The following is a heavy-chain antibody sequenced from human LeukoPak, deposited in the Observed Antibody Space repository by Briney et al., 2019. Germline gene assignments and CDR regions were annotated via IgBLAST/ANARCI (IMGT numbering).Heavy chain of an antibody. CDR2: INPSGGST. CDR1: GYTFTSYY. J-gene: IGHJ6*04. Sequence: GASVKVSCKASGYTFTSYYMHWVRQAPGQGLEWMGIINPSGGSTSYAQKFQGRVTMTRDTSTSTVYMELSSLRSEDTAVYYCARGVSRWWHGPGYYGMDVWGKGTTVTVSS. CDR3: ARGVSRWWHGPGYYGMDV. V-gene: IGHV1-46*01. D-gene: IGHD6-13*01.